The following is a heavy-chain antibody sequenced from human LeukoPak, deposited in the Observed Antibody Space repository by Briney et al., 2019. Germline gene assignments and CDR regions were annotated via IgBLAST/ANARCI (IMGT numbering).Heavy chain of an antibody. Sequence: PSETLSLTCTVSGGSISSYYWSWIRQPPGKGLEWIGYIYYSGSTNYNPSLKSRVTISVDTSKNQFSLKLSSVTAADTAVYYCARDSGDGYLFQHWGQGTLVTVPS. V-gene: IGHV4-59*01. J-gene: IGHJ1*01. D-gene: IGHD5-24*01. CDR1: GGSISSYY. CDR3: ARDSGDGYLFQH. CDR2: IYYSGST.